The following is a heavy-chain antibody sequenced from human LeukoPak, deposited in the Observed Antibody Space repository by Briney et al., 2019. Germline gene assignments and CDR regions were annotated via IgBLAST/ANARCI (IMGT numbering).Heavy chain of an antibody. D-gene: IGHD5-24*01. J-gene: IGHJ4*02. V-gene: IGHV3-7*01. CDR1: GFFFNSYW. CDR2: IKYDESEK. Sequence: PGGSLRLSCATSGFFFNSYWMTWVRRAPGKGLEWVANIKYDESEKYLVESVKGRFTISRDNAQNSLFLQMDSLRVEDTAVYYCVRGRDGSFWGRGTQVTVSS. CDR3: VRGRDGSF.